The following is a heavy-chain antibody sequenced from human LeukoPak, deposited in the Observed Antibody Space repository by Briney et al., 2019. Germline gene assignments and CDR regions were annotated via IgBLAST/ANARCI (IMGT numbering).Heavy chain of an antibody. V-gene: IGHV4-34*01. J-gene: IGHJ3*02. CDR2: INHSGST. CDR3: SAARPEGDAFDI. CDR1: GGSFSGYY. D-gene: IGHD6-6*01. Sequence: SETLSLTCAVYGGSFSGYYWSWIRQPPGNGLDWIGEINHSGSTNYNPSLKSRVTISVDTSKNQFSLKLSSVTAADTAVYYCSAARPEGDAFDIWGQGTMVTVSS.